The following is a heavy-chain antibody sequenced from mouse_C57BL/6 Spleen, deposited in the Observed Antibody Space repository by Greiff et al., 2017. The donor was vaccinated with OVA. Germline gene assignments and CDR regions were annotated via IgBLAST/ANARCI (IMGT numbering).Heavy chain of an antibody. D-gene: IGHD2-5*01. Sequence: VQLVESGAELVKPGASVKLSCKASGYTFTEYTIHWVKQRSGQGLEWIGWFYPGSGSIKYNEKFKDKATLTADKSSSTVYMELSRLTSEDSAVYFCARHGSYYSNYFYYAMDYWGQGTSVTVSS. CDR2: FYPGSGSI. V-gene: IGHV1-62-2*01. CDR3: ARHGSYYSNYFYYAMDY. J-gene: IGHJ4*01. CDR1: GYTFTEYT.